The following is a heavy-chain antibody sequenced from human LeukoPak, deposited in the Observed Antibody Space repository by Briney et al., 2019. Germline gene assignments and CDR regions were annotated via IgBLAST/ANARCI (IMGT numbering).Heavy chain of an antibody. J-gene: IGHJ6*03. Sequence: GGSLRLSCAASDFNFITYAMSWVRQAPGKGLEWVSTISGGGDVTYYADSVKGHLTISRDNSKNTLYLQMNSLRAEDTAVYYCARPGTTLYYYYYYMDVWGKGTTVTVSS. D-gene: IGHD1-7*01. CDR3: ARPGTTLYYYYYYMDV. CDR1: DFNFITYA. CDR2: ISGGGDVT. V-gene: IGHV3-23*01.